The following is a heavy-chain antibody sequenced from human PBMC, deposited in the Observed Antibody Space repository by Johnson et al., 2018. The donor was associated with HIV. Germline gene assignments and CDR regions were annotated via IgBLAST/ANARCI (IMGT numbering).Heavy chain of an antibody. Sequence: QVQLVESGGGLVKPGGSLRLSCAASGFTFSDYYMSWIRQAPGKGLEWVSYISTSGSNIYYADSVKGRFTISRDNAKNSLYLQMNSLRAEDTAVYYCARAMYTSGWSYDAVDIWGQGTKVTVSS. CDR3: ARAMYTSGWSYDAVDI. CDR1: GFTFSDYY. CDR2: ISTSGSNI. D-gene: IGHD6-19*01. J-gene: IGHJ3*02. V-gene: IGHV3-11*04.